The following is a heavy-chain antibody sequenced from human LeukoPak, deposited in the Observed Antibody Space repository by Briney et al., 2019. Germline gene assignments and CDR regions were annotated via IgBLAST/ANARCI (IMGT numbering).Heavy chain of an antibody. D-gene: IGHD2-21*02. Sequence: SETLSLTCAVYGGSFSGYYWSWIRQPPGKGLEWIGEINHSGSTNYNPSLKSRVTISVDTSKNQFSLKPSSVTAADTAVYYCARWVTGLDYWGQGTLVTVSS. CDR3: ARWVTGLDY. J-gene: IGHJ4*02. CDR1: GGSFSGYY. CDR2: INHSGST. V-gene: IGHV4-34*01.